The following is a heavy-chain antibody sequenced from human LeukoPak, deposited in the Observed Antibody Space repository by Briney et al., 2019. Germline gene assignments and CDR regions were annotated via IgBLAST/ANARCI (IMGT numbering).Heavy chain of an antibody. CDR3: AKNYDFWSGPYYFDY. J-gene: IGHJ4*02. V-gene: IGHV3-21*01. CDR2: ISSSSSYI. D-gene: IGHD3-3*01. CDR1: GFTFSSYS. Sequence: GGSLRLSCAASGFTFSSYSMNWVRQAPGKGLEWVASISSSSSYIHYADSVKGRFTISRDNAKNSLYLQMNSLKPEDTALYYCAKNYDFWSGPYYFDYWGQGTPVTVSS.